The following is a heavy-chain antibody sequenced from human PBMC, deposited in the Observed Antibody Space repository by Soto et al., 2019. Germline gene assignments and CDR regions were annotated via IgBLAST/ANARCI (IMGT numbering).Heavy chain of an antibody. CDR2: IYYSGST. J-gene: IGHJ4*02. V-gene: IGHV4-59*12. Sequence: ASETLSLTCTVSGGSISNYYWSWVRQPPGKGLEWIGYIYYSGSTNYNPSLKSRVTISVDTSKNQFSLKLTSVTAADTAVYYCARDKITGLFDYWGQGTLVTVSS. D-gene: IGHD2-8*02. CDR3: ARDKITGLFDY. CDR1: GGSISNYY.